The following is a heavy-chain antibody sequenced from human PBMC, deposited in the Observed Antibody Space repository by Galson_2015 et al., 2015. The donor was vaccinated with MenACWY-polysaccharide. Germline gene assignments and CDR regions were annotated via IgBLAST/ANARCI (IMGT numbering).Heavy chain of an antibody. CDR2: INNAATNT. Sequence: SLRLSCAASGFTFSGHGMTWVRQPPGRGLEWVSTINNAATNTHYSDSVRGRFTISRDNSRNTLYLQMNSLRAEDTAIYYCSAWLWNQFDTWGQGIVVTVSS. V-gene: IGHV3-23*01. J-gene: IGHJ5*02. D-gene: IGHD2-21*01. CDR3: SAWLWNQFDT. CDR1: GFTFSGHG.